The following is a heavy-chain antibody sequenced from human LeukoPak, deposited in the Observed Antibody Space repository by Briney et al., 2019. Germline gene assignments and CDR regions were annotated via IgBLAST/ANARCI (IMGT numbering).Heavy chain of an antibody. CDR1: GLTFDNAW. CDR3: ARDKGSSGYYENWFDP. CDR2: INSDGSST. Sequence: GGSLRLSCVVSGLTFDNAWMSWVRQAPGKGLVWVSRINSDGSSTSYADSVKGRFTISRDNAKNTLYLQMNSLRAEDTAVYYCARDKGSSGYYENWFDPWGQGTLVTVSS. V-gene: IGHV3-74*01. J-gene: IGHJ5*02. D-gene: IGHD3-22*01.